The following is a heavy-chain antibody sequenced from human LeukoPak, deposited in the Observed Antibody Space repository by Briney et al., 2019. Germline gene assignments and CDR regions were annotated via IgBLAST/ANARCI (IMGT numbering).Heavy chain of an antibody. D-gene: IGHD2-15*01. CDR2: ISWNSGSI. V-gene: IGHV3-9*01. J-gene: IGHJ4*02. CDR1: GFTFDDYA. CDR3: ATGYCSGVSCYRSRFDY. Sequence: GRSLRLSCAASGFTFDDYAMHWVRQAPGKGLEWVSGISWNSGSIGYADSVKGRFTISRDNAKNSLYLQMNSLRAEDAAVYYCATGYCSGVSCYRSRFDYWGQGALVTVSS.